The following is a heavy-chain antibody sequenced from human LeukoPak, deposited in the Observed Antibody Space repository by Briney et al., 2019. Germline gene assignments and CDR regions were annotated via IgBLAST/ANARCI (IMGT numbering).Heavy chain of an antibody. CDR2: ISGSGGST. D-gene: IGHD3-22*01. V-gene: IGHV3-23*01. J-gene: IGHJ4*02. CDR1: GFTFSSYA. Sequence: PGGSLRLSCAASGFTFSSYAMSWVRQAPGKGLEWVSAISGSGGSTYYADSVKGRFTISRDNSKNTLYLQMNSLRAEDTAVYYCAKVDDSSGYPSYFDYWGQGTLVTVSS. CDR3: AKVDDSSGYPSYFDY.